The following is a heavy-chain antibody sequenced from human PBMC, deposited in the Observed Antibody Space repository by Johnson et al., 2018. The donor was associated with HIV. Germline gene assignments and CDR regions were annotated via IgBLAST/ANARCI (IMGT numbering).Heavy chain of an antibody. Sequence: EVQLVESGGGLVQPGGSLRLSCAASGFTFSSYEMNWVRQAPGKGLEWISYISTSGSTKYYADSVKGRFTISRDNAKNSLYLQMNSLRAEDTALYYCAKDRKGSSSWLRSGVAFDIWGQGTMVTVSS. CDR1: GFTFSSYE. J-gene: IGHJ3*02. CDR3: AKDRKGSSSWLRSGVAFDI. CDR2: ISTSGSTK. V-gene: IGHV3-48*03. D-gene: IGHD6-13*01.